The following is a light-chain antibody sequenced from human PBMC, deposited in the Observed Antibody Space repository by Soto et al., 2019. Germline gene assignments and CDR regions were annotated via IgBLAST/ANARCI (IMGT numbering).Light chain of an antibody. V-gene: IGKV1-9*01. Sequence: DIQLTQSPSFLSASVGDSVTLTCLASQDISSYLAWYQQKPGKAPKLLIYVASTLQSGVPSRFSGSGSGTEFTLTISSLQPEDFATYYCQQLNNYPRTFGQGTKVDI. CDR2: VAS. CDR1: QDISSY. CDR3: QQLNNYPRT. J-gene: IGKJ1*01.